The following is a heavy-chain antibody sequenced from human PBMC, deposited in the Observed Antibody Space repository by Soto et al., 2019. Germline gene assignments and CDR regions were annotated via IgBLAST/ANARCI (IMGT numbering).Heavy chain of an antibody. V-gene: IGHV3-7*01. Sequence: GESLKISCAASGFTFSSYWMSWVRQAPGKGLEWVANIKQDGSEKYYVDSVKGRFTISRDNAKNSLYLQMNSLRAEDTAVYYCARDDVVPAAIFDYWGQGTLVTVSS. D-gene: IGHD2-2*01. J-gene: IGHJ4*02. CDR2: IKQDGSEK. CDR3: ARDDVVPAAIFDY. CDR1: GFTFSSYW.